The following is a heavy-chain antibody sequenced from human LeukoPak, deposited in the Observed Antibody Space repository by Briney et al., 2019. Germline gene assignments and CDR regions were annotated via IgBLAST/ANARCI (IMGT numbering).Heavy chain of an antibody. D-gene: IGHD2-21*02. V-gene: IGHV3-30*04. CDR3: ARDVDIVVVTALDV. CDR1: GFTFSSYA. CDR2: ISYDGSNK. J-gene: IGHJ6*02. Sequence: GRSLRLSCAASGFTFSSYAMHWVRQAPGKGLEWLAVISYDGSNKYYADSVKGRFTISRDNSKNTLYLQMNSLRAEDTAVYYCARDVDIVVVTALDVWGQGTTVTVSS.